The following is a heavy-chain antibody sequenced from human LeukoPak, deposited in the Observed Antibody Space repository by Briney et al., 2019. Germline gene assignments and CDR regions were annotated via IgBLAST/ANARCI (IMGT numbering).Heavy chain of an antibody. CDR2: KWSDGNDK. Sequence: PGGSLRLSCSASGFTVSRYGMHWVRQTPGKGPEWVANMWAVKWSDGNDKFYADSVKGRLQMNSLRPEGTAIYYCARARDAYIHGLEHWDRGTLVTVSS. CDR1: GFTVSRYG. J-gene: IGHJ4*02. CDR3: ARARDAYIHGLEH. D-gene: IGHD2-2*01. V-gene: IGHV3-33*01.